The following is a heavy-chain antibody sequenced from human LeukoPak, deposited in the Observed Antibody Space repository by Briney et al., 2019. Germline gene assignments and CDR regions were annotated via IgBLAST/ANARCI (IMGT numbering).Heavy chain of an antibody. J-gene: IGHJ6*03. V-gene: IGHV4-59*01. CDR1: GGSISSYY. CDR2: IYYSGST. CDR3: ARGARYYYYMDV. D-gene: IGHD3-16*01. Sequence: SETLSLTCTVSGGSISSYYWSWIRQPPGKGLEWIGYIYYSGSTNYNPSLKSRVTISLDTSKNQFSLRLSSVTAADTAVYYCARGARYYYYMDVWGKGTTVTVSS.